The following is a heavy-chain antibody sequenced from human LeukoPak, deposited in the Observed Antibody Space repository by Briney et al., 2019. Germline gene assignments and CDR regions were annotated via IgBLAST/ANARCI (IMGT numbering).Heavy chain of an antibody. CDR2: IYTSGST. D-gene: IGHD1-26*01. Sequence: SQTLSLTCTVSGGSISSDIYYWSWIRQPAGEGLEWIGRIYTSGSTNYNPSLKSRVTISVDTSKNQFSLRLNSVTAADTAMYYCVKSGGYGLIDYWGQGTLVTVSS. V-gene: IGHV4-61*02. J-gene: IGHJ4*02. CDR1: GGSISSDIYY. CDR3: VKSGGYGLIDY.